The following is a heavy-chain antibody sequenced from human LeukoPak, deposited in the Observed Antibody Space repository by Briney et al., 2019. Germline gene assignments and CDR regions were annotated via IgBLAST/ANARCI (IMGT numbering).Heavy chain of an antibody. CDR2: ISSSSSYI. Sequence: GGSLSFTGAASGLTVCCMTRTRLRQAPGKGLEWVSSISSSSSYIYYAHSVKGRFTISRDNAKNSLFLEMNSLRAEDTAMYYCARDASSSASDLWGQGTLVTVSS. CDR1: GLTVCCMT. V-gene: IGHV3-21*01. D-gene: IGHD6-19*01. CDR3: ARDASSSASDL. J-gene: IGHJ5*02.